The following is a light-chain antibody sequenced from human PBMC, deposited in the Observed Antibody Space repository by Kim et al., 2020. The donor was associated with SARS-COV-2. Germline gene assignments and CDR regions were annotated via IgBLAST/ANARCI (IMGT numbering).Light chain of an antibody. V-gene: IGKV1-5*01. CDR2: DAS. CDR3: QQYNSYSYT. Sequence: GDRVTITCRASQSINSWLAWYQQKPGKAPKLLIYDASSLESGVPSRFSGSGSGTEFTLTISSLQPDDCATYYCQQYNSYSYTFGQGTKLEI. J-gene: IGKJ2*01. CDR1: QSINSW.